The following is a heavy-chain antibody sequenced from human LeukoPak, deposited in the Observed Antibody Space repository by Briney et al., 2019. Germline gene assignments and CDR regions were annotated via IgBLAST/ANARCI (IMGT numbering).Heavy chain of an antibody. CDR1: GFTFSSYA. V-gene: IGHV3-30-3*01. J-gene: IGHJ4*02. CDR2: ISYDGSNK. Sequence: GGSLRLSCAASGFTFSSYAMHWVRQTPGKGLEWVAVISYDGSNKYYADSVKGRFTISRDNSKNTLYLQMNSLRAEDTAVYYCASPEYSSSWYHFDYWGQGTLVTVSS. D-gene: IGHD6-13*01. CDR3: ASPEYSSSWYHFDY.